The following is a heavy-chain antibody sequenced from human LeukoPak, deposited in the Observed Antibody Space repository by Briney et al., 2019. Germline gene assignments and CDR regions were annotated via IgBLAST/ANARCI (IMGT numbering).Heavy chain of an antibody. CDR3: ARASYDILTGYYYYGMDV. J-gene: IGHJ6*02. CDR1: GYTFTSYY. CDR2: INPSGGST. Sequence: GASVKVSCKASGYTFTSYYMHWVRQAPRQGLEWMGIINPSGGSTSYAQKFQGRVTMTRDTSTSTVYMELSSLRSEDTAVYYCARASYDILTGYYYYGMDVWGQGTTVTVSS. V-gene: IGHV1-46*01. D-gene: IGHD3-9*01.